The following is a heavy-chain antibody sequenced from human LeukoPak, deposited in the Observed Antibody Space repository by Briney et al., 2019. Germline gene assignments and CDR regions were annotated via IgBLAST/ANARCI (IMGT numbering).Heavy chain of an antibody. D-gene: IGHD6-13*01. Sequence: GASVKVSCKASVYTFTSYDINWVRQATGQGLEWMGWMNPNSGNTGYAQKFQGRVTMTRNTSISTAYMELSSLRSEDTAVYSCASNAGGYSSSWYILGPTSRDWSDPCGQGTLVTVSS. V-gene: IGHV1-8*01. CDR3: ASNAGGYSSSWYILGPTSRDWSDP. CDR1: VYTFTSYD. J-gene: IGHJ5*02. CDR2: MNPNSGNT.